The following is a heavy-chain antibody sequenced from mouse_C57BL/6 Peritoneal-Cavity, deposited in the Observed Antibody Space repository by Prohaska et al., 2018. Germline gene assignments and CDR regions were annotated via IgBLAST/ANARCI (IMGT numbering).Heavy chain of an antibody. Sequence: GGSRGLSCEGSGFTFSGFWMSWVRQTPGKTLVWIGDINSDGSAINYAPSIKDRFTIFRDNDKSTLYLQMSNVRPEDTATYFCMRYRNYSYFDVWGKAT. CDR1: GFTFSGFW. J-gene: IGHJ1*03. CDR2: INSDGSAI. CDR3: MRYRNYSYFDV. V-gene: IGHV11-2*01.